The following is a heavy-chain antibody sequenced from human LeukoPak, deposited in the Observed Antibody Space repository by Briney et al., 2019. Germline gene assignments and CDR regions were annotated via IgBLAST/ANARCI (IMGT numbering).Heavy chain of an antibody. CDR2: IFYVGST. V-gene: IGHV4-59*08. J-gene: IGHJ4*02. CDR1: GDSIGSHY. CDR3: ARHAGGISATGTRPFDY. D-gene: IGHD6-13*01. Sequence: SETLSLTCTVSGDSIGSHYWSWIRQPPGKGLEWIGYIFYVGSTNYNPSLKSRVTISVDTSKNQFSLKLSSVTAADTAVYYCARHAGGISATGTRPFDYWGQGTLVTVSS.